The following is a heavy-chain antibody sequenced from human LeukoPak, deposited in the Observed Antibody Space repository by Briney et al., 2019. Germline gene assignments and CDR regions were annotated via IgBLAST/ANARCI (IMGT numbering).Heavy chain of an antibody. D-gene: IGHD2-2*01. CDR1: GGSLSSYF. J-gene: IGHJ4*02. V-gene: IGHV4-59*01. CDR2: IYSTGGT. CDR3: ARDGGGTSRPFDY. Sequence: SETLSLTCTVSGGSLSSYFWSWIRQPPGKGLEWIGNIYSTGGTSYNPSLKSRVTISVDTSKKQFSLRVSSVTAADTVVYYCARDGGGTSRPFDYWGQGTPVTVSS.